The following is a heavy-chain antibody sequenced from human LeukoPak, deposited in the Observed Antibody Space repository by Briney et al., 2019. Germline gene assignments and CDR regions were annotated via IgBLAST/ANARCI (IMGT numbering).Heavy chain of an antibody. D-gene: IGHD3-3*01. CDR1: GGSISSYY. Sequence: SETLSLTCTVSGGSISSYYWSWIRQPPGKGLEWIGYIYTSGSTNYNPSLKSRVTISVDTSKNQFSLKLSSVTAADTAVYYCARAQVLRFLEWLLPVGFDPWGQGTLVTVSS. V-gene: IGHV4-4*09. CDR2: IYTSGST. J-gene: IGHJ5*02. CDR3: ARAQVLRFLEWLLPVGFDP.